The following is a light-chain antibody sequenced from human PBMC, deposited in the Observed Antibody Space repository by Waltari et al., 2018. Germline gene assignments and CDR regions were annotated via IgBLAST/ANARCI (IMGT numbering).Light chain of an antibody. CDR3: QQYNNWPLT. J-gene: IGKJ4*01. Sequence: EIVMTQSQATMSVSPGERATLSCRASQSVSSNLAWYQQKPGQAPRLLIYGASTRATGIPARVSGSGSGTEFTLTISSLQSEDFAVYYCQQYNNWPLTFGGGTKVEIK. CDR2: GAS. CDR1: QSVSSN. V-gene: IGKV3-15*01.